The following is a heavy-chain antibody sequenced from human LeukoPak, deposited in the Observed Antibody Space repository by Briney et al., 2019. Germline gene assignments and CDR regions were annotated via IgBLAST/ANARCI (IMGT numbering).Heavy chain of an antibody. CDR2: ITTSSSYI. J-gene: IGHJ4*02. CDR3: AKAGLVRGGALDS. V-gene: IGHV3-21*04. D-gene: IGHD6-6*01. Sequence: GWSLRLSCAASGFTFSRSNMNGVRQAPGKGLEWVSSITTSSSYIYYADSVNGRFTISRDNSKNTLYLQMTSLRVEDTALYYCAKAGLVRGGALDSWGQGTLVTVSS. CDR1: GFTFSRSN.